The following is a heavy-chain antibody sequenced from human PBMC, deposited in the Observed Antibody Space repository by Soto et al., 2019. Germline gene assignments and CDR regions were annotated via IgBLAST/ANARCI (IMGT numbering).Heavy chain of an antibody. CDR2: IIPIFGTA. CDR1: GGTFSSYA. Sequence: SVKVSCKASGGTFSSYAISWVRQAPGQGLEWMGGIIPIFGTANYAQKFQGRVTITADESTSTAYMELSSLRSEDTAVYYCARAHYDSSGYYLGVVYYYYGMDVWGQGTTVTVSS. V-gene: IGHV1-69*13. J-gene: IGHJ6*02. CDR3: ARAHYDSSGYYLGVVYYYYGMDV. D-gene: IGHD3-22*01.